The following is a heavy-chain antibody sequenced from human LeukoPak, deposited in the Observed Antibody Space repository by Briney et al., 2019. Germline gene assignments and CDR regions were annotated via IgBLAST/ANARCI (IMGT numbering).Heavy chain of an antibody. CDR2: IWHDGSSK. CDR3: SKDAQRGFDYSNSLEY. D-gene: IGHD4-11*01. Sequence: PGRSLRLSCAPSGFTFSSYLMTWVRQAPGKGLEWVAVIWHDGSSKYYADSVKGRFTISRDNSENTVYLQMNSLRAEDTAVYYCSKDAQRGFDYSNSLEYWGQGDLVTVSS. J-gene: IGHJ4*02. V-gene: IGHV3-33*06. CDR1: GFTFSSYL.